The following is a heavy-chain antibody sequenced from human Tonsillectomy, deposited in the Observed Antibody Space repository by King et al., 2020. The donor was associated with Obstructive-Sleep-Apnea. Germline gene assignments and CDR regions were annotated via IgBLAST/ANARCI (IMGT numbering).Heavy chain of an antibody. J-gene: IGHJ5*02. CDR2: IYYSGST. Sequence: LQLQESGPGLVKPSETLSLTCTVSGGSISSSSYFWGWIRQPPGKGLEWIGSIYYSGSTYYNPSLKSRVTMSVDTSKNQFSLKLSSVTAADTAVYYCTRDHELAYCGGDCYPGWFDPWGQGTLVTVSS. CDR1: GGSISSSSYF. D-gene: IGHD2-21*02. V-gene: IGHV4-39*07. CDR3: TRDHELAYCGGDCYPGWFDP.